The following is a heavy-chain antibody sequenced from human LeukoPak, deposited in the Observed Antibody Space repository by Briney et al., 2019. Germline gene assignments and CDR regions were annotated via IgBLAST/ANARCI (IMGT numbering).Heavy chain of an antibody. CDR2: INHSGST. CDR1: GGSFSSYC. Sequence: SPSLSLTCAVYGGSFSSYCWSRIHQPPGKGLEWIGEINHSGSTNYNPSLKSRVTISVDTSKNQFSLKLSSVTAADTAVYYCAGEEYYSDALDIWGQGTMVTVSS. CDR3: AGEEYYSDALDI. D-gene: IGHD3-10*01. J-gene: IGHJ3*02. V-gene: IGHV4-34*01.